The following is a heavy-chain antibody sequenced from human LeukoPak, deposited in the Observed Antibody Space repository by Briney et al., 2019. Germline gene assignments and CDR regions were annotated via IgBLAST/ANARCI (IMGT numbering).Heavy chain of an antibody. J-gene: IGHJ4*02. CDR1: GFTFSDYY. V-gene: IGHV3-11*04. Sequence: GGSLRLSCAASGFTFSDYYMSWIRQAPGKGLEWVSYISSSGSTIYYADSVKGRFTISRDNAKNSLYLQMNCLRAEDTAVYYCATQGGYCSGTSCYTVNWGQGTLVTVSS. CDR2: ISSSGSTI. D-gene: IGHD2-15*01. CDR3: ATQGGYCSGTSCYTVN.